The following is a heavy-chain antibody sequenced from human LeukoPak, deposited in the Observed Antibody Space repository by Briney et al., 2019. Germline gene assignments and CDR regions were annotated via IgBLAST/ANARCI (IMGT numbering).Heavy chain of an antibody. V-gene: IGHV4-59*08. Sequence: SETLSLTCTVSGGSISRYYWSWIRQPPGKGLDWLGYINSSGSTNYNPSLKSRVTISVDTSKNQFSLRLISVTAADTAVYYCARHPRSDYGDYVPHYNFDYWGQGTLVTVSS. CDR2: INSSGST. D-gene: IGHD4-17*01. J-gene: IGHJ4*02. CDR3: ARHPRSDYGDYVPHYNFDY. CDR1: GGSISRYY.